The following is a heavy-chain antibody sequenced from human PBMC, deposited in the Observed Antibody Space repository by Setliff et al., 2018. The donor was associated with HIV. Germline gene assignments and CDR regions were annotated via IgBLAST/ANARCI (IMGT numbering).Heavy chain of an antibody. CDR3: ASPGSLYFDY. Sequence: ASVKVSCKASGYTFTSYGVSWVRQAPGQGLEWMGWIGAHNGNTIYAQKFQDRVTMTTDTSTNTAYMDLRSLRSDDTGVYYCASPGSLYFDYWGQGTLVTVSS. CDR1: GYTFTSYG. V-gene: IGHV1-18*01. J-gene: IGHJ4*02. CDR2: IGAHNGNT.